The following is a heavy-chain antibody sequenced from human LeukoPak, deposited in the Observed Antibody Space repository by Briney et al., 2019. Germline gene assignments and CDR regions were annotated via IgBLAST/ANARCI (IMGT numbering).Heavy chain of an antibody. CDR2: SKSKTDGGTT. V-gene: IGHV3-15*01. D-gene: IGHD3-16*01. Sequence: GGSLRLSCAASGFTFSNAWMSWVRQAPGKGLEWVGRSKSKTDGGTTDYAAPVKGRFTISRDDSKNTLYLQMNSLKTEDTAVYYCTTDYGPWGQGTLVTVSS. CDR1: GFTFSNAW. CDR3: TTDYGP. J-gene: IGHJ5*02.